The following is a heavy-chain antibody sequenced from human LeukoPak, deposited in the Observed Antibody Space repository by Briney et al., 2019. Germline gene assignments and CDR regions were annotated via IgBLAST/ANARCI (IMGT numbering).Heavy chain of an antibody. CDR1: GYTFTGYY. J-gene: IGHJ6*03. Sequence: ASVKVSCKASGYTFTGYYMHWVRQAPGQGLEWMGWINPNSGGTNYAQKFQGRVTMTRDTSISTAYMELSSLRSEDTAVYYCARTHGRSYYMDVWGKGTTVTVSS. CDR2: INPNSGGT. V-gene: IGHV1-2*02. D-gene: IGHD1-1*01. CDR3: ARTHGRSYYMDV.